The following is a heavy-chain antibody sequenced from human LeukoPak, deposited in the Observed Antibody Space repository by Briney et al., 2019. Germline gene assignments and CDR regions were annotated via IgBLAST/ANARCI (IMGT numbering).Heavy chain of an antibody. CDR3: AKDRRQLSYCGMDV. CDR2: ISGSGEST. V-gene: IGHV3-23*01. Sequence: GGSLTLLCAASGFTFSSYPERWVRQARGEGLVWVSAISGSGESTYYADSVKGRFTISRDNSNNTVYLQMSSLRAEDTAVYYCAKDRRQLSYCGMDVWGQGTTVTVSS. J-gene: IGHJ6*02. D-gene: IGHD6-13*01. CDR1: GFTFSSYP.